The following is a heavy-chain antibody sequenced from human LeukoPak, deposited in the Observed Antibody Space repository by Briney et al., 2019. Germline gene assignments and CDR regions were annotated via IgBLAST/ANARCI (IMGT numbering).Heavy chain of an antibody. Sequence: GASVKVSCKASGYSFTGYYMHWVRQAPGQGLEWMGWINPNSGVANYAQTFQGRVTMTRGTSISTVFMELSRLRSDDTAVYYCARGDYFDSSGYLDYRNNWFDPWGQGTLVTVSS. CDR1: GYSFTGYY. CDR2: INPNSGVA. V-gene: IGHV1-2*02. CDR3: ARGDYFDSSGYLDYRNNWFDP. D-gene: IGHD3-22*01. J-gene: IGHJ5*02.